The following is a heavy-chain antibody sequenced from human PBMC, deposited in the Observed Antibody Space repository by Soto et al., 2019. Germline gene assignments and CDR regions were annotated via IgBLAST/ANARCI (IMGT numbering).Heavy chain of an antibody. CDR3: ARGGALGYSGYDYDY. CDR2: FDPEDGET. J-gene: IGHJ4*02. CDR1: GYTLTEFF. Sequence: GASVKVSFKVSGYTLTEFFMRWVRQAPGKGLEWMGGFDPEDGETIYAQKFQGRVTITRDTSASTAYMELSSLRSEDTAVYYCARGGALGYSGYDYDYWGQGTLVTVSS. V-gene: IGHV1-24*01. D-gene: IGHD5-12*01.